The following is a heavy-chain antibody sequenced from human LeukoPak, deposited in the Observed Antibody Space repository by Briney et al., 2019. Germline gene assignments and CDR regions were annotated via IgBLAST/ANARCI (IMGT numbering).Heavy chain of an antibody. CDR1: GFTFSNYW. CDR3: ARGRDIVATTWYYGVDV. V-gene: IGHV3-74*01. CDR2: INNDGIGT. Sequence: GGSLRLSCAASGFTFSNYWMHWVRQAPGKGLVWVSHINNDGIGTSYADSVKGRFTISRDNAKNSLYLQMNSLRAEDTAVYYCARGRDIVATTWYYGVDVWGQGTTVTVSS. D-gene: IGHD5-12*01. J-gene: IGHJ6*02.